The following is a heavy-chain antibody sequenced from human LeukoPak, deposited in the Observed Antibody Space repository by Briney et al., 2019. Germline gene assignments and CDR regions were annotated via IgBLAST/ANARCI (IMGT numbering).Heavy chain of an antibody. Sequence: GGSLRLSCAASGFTFSSYAMSWVRQAPGKGLEWVANIKQDGSEKYYVDSVKGRFTISRDNAKNSLYLQMNCLRAEDTAVYYCARLARGWYVDYWGQGTLVTVSS. CDR3: ARLARGWYVDY. D-gene: IGHD6-19*01. CDR2: IKQDGSEK. V-gene: IGHV3-7*01. J-gene: IGHJ4*02. CDR1: GFTFSSYA.